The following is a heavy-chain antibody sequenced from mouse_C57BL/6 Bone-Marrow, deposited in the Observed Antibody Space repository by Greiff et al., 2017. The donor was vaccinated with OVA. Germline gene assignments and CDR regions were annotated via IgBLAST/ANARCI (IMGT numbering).Heavy chain of an antibody. D-gene: IGHD1-1*01. CDR2: ISSGGVYI. Sequence: EVKLMESGEGLVKPGGSLKLSCAASGFTFSSYAMSWVRQTPEKRLEWVAYISSGGVYIYYADTVKGRFTISRDNTRNTLYLQMSSLKSEDTAMYYCTRVTTVVAYYFNYWGQGTTLTVSS. CDR3: TRVTTVVAYYFNY. CDR1: GFTFSSYA. V-gene: IGHV5-9-1*02. J-gene: IGHJ2*01.